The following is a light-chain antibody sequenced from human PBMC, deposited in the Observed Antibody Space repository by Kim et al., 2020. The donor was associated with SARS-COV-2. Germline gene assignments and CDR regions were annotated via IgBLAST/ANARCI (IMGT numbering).Light chain of an antibody. CDR3: DSRDSSGYHYV. J-gene: IGLJ1*01. V-gene: IGLV3-19*01. Sequence: SSELTQDPAVSVALGQTVRITCQGDSLRSYYASWYQQKPGQAPVLLIYGKNNRPSGIPDRFSGSSSGNTASLTITGAQAEDEADYYCDSRDSSGYHYVFG. CDR1: SLRSYY. CDR2: GKN.